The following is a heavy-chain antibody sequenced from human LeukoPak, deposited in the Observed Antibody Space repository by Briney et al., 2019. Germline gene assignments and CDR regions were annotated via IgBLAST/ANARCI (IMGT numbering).Heavy chain of an antibody. CDR2: IYPGDSDT. D-gene: IGHD3-10*01. CDR1: GYSFTSYW. J-gene: IGHJ4*02. Sequence: GESLKISCKGSGYSFTSYWIGWVRQMPGKGLEWMGIIYPGDSDTRYSPSFQGQVTISADKSISTAYLQWSSLKASDTAMYYCARRGVVLGTDQYYFDYWGQGTLVTVSS. V-gene: IGHV5-51*01. CDR3: ARRGVVLGTDQYYFDY.